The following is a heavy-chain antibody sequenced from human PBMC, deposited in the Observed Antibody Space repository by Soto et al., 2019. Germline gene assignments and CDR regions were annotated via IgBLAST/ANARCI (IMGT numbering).Heavy chain of an antibody. V-gene: IGHV3-33*01. D-gene: IGHD4-17*01. J-gene: IGHJ4*02. CDR2: IWYDGSNE. CDR3: ARGRASDSGGYYVDY. CDR1: GFTFSTYG. Sequence: QVQLVESGGGVVQPGRSLRLSCAASGFTFSTYGMHWVRQAPGKGLEWVAVIWYDGSNEYYAESMRGRFTISRDNSKNTLYLQMNNLRGEDTAVYYCARGRASDSGGYYVDYWGQGTLVAVSS.